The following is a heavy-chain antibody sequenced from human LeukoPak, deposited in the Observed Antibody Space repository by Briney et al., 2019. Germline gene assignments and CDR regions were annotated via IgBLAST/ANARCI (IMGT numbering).Heavy chain of an antibody. CDR3: TKETPQMDV. CDR1: GFTFSSYD. CDR2: ISSTGNTV. J-gene: IGHJ6*04. V-gene: IGHV3-48*03. D-gene: IGHD2-15*01. Sequence: GGSLRLSCAASGFTFSSYDMNWVRQAPGQGLEWVAYISSTGNTVHYAGSVKGRFTISRDNAKNSLYLQMNRLRAEDTAVYYCTKETPQMDVWGKGTTVTVSS.